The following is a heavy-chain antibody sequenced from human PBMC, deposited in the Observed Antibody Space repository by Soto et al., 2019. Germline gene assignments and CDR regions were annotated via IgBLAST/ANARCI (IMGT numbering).Heavy chain of an antibody. CDR1: GGTFSSYA. J-gene: IGHJ6*02. CDR2: IIPIFGTA. Sequence: QVQLVQSGAEVKKPGSSVKVSCKASGGTFSSYAISWVRQDPGQGLEWMGGIIPIFGTANYAQKLQGRVTITADESKSTAYIVPSSLTTADSVVYCCARYRGRDPTSSLYGSGSYYHYYYYCIDVWGQGTTVTVSS. D-gene: IGHD3-10*01. CDR3: ARYRGRDPTSSLYGSGSYYHYYYYCIDV. V-gene: IGHV1-69*01.